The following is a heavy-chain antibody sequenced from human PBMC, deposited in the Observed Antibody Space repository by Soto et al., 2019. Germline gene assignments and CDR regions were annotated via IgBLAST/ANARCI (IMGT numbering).Heavy chain of an antibody. V-gene: IGHV1-8*01. CDR2: VNPISGDT. Sequence: QVQLVQSGAEVKKPGASVKVSCKASGYSFTSYDMNWVRQAPGQGLEWMGWVNPISGDTDYAQKFQDRVTMTTDTSIRTAYMELSSLRSEDTAVYYCARVSFLAPVTGAEIFDFWGQGTMVTVSS. CDR3: ARVSFLAPVTGAEIFDF. D-gene: IGHD2-21*02. J-gene: IGHJ3*01. CDR1: GYSFTSYD.